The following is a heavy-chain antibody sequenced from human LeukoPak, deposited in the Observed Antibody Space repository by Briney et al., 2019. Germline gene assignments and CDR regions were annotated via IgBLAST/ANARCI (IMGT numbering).Heavy chain of an antibody. J-gene: IGHJ6*02. Sequence: GGSLRLSCAASGVTFSHYSMHWVRQAPGEGLEWVAFIRYDGSNKYYADSVKGRFTISRDNSKNTLYLQMNSLRAEDTAVYYCARDRYPGSPRHTINYDILTYGMDVWGQGTTVTVSS. CDR3: ARDRYPGSPRHTINYDILTYGMDV. D-gene: IGHD3-9*01. CDR1: GVTFSHYS. CDR2: IRYDGSNK. V-gene: IGHV3-30*02.